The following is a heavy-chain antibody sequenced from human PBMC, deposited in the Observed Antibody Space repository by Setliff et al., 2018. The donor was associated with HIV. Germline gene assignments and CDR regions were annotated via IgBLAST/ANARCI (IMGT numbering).Heavy chain of an antibody. CDR1: GFSLGTSGMC. CDR2: IDWDDDK. D-gene: IGHD6-6*01. CDR3: AREDSTNDAFDI. Sequence: SGPTLVNPTQPLTLTCTFSGFSLGTSGMCVNWIRQPPGKALEWLARIDWDDDKYYNTSLKTRLTISKDTSKNQVVLTMTNMDPVDTATYYCAREDSTNDAFDIWGQGTMVTVSS. J-gene: IGHJ3*02. V-gene: IGHV2-70*11.